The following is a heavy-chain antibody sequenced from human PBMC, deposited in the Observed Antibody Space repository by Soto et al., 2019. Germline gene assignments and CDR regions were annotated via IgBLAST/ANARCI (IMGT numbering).Heavy chain of an antibody. CDR2: VNHSGNT. V-gene: IGHV4-34*01. J-gene: IGHJ4*02. Sequence: TSETLSLTCAVYGGSFRPYYWSWIRQSPGKGLEWIGEVNHSGNTNYNPSLKTRVIISTDPSKNQFSLKLASVTAADTAVYFCARGLLTHGGVDYWGQGTLVTVSS. D-gene: IGHD3-9*01. CDR3: ARGLLTHGGVDY. CDR1: GGSFRPYY.